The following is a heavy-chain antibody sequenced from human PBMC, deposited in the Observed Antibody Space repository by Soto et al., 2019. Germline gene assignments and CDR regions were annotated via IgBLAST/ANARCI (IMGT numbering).Heavy chain of an antibody. V-gene: IGHV4-34*01. D-gene: IGHD3-16*01. Sequence: ASETLSLTCAVYGGSFSGYYWSWIRQPPGKGQKWIGEINHSGSTNYNPSKKSQDNISVDTSKNQFSLKLSSVTAADTAVYYCARVDRKKGSYGNFDYLGQGTLVTVSS. CDR1: GGSFSGYY. J-gene: IGHJ4*02. CDR2: INHSGST. CDR3: ARVDRKKGSYGNFDY.